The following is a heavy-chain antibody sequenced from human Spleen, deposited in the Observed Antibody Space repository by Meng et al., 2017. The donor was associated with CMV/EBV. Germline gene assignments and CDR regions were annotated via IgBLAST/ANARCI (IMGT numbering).Heavy chain of an antibody. D-gene: IGHD2-15*01. J-gene: IGHJ4*02. V-gene: IGHV3-74*01. Sequence: GESLKISCAASGFTFSSYWMHWVRQAPGKGLVWVSRIKSDGSTTSYADSVKGRFTISRDNAKNTLYLQMNSLRAEDTAVYYCARDPVAATGGGVDYWGQGTLVTVSS. CDR1: GFTFSSYW. CDR3: ARDPVAATGGGVDY. CDR2: IKSDGSTT.